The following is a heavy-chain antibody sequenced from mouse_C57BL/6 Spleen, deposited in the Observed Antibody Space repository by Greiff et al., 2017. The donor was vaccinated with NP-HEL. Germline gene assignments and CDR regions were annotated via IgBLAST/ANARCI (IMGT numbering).Heavy chain of an antibody. J-gene: IGHJ4*01. CDR1: GYTFTSYW. Sequence: VQLQQSGAELAKPGASVKLSCKASGYTFTSYWMHWVKQRPGQGLEWIGYINPSSGYTKYNQKFKDKATLTADKSSSTAYMQLSSLTYDDSAVYYCARFDYDDCYAMDYWGQGTSVTVSS. CDR2: INPSSGYT. D-gene: IGHD2-4*01. V-gene: IGHV1-7*01. CDR3: ARFDYDDCYAMDY.